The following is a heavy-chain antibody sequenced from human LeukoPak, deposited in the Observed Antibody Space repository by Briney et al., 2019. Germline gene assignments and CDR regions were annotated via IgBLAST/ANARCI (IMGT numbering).Heavy chain of an antibody. CDR2: IWYDGSNK. D-gene: IGHD3-3*01. CDR3: AKDPRGPYDFWSG. J-gene: IGHJ4*02. V-gene: IGHV3-33*06. Sequence: AGGSLRLSCAASGFTFSSYGMHWVRQAPGKGLEWGAVIWYDGSNKYYADSVKGRFTISRDNSKNTLYLQMNSLRAEDTAVYYCAKDPRGPYDFWSGWGQGTLVTVSS. CDR1: GFTFSSYG.